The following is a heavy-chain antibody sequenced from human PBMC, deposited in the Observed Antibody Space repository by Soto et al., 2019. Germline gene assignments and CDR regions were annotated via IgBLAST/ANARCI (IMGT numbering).Heavy chain of an antibody. CDR3: TKRQWLFPFDY. CDR1: GFTFSTYA. V-gene: IGHV3-23*01. D-gene: IGHD6-19*01. J-gene: IGHJ4*02. CDR2: ITYDGRNS. Sequence: GGSLRLSCAASGFTFSTYAMSWVRQAPGKGLEWVSGITYDGRNSYYADSVKGRFTLSRDNSKNMVYLQMNSLTAEDTARYYCTKRQWLFPFDYWGQGALVTVSS.